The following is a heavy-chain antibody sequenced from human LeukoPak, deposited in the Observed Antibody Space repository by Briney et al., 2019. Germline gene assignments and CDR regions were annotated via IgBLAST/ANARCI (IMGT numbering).Heavy chain of an antibody. Sequence: SETLSLTCTVSGGSISSYYWSWIRQPAGKGLEWIGRIYTSGSTNYNPSLKSRVTMSVDTSKNQFSLKLSSVTAADTAVYYCARERSTTGTTKVYYYYYMDVWGKGTTVTVSS. D-gene: IGHD1-1*01. J-gene: IGHJ6*03. V-gene: IGHV4-4*07. CDR2: IYTSGST. CDR3: ARERSTTGTTKVYYYYYMDV. CDR1: GGSISSYY.